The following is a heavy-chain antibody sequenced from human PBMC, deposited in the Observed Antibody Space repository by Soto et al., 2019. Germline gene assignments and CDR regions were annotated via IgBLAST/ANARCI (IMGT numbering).Heavy chain of an antibody. CDR3: ARLEGLATISYYLAY. V-gene: IGHV4-39*01. CDR1: GDSINSDNYY. Sequence: SETLSLTCSVSGDSINSDNYYWGWIRQPPGKGLEWIGSIYYRGNTYYSPSLKTRVTISLDKSKSQFSLKLNSVTAADSAVYFCARLEGLATISYYLAYWGQGTLVTVSS. CDR2: IYYRGNT. J-gene: IGHJ4*02. D-gene: IGHD3-9*01.